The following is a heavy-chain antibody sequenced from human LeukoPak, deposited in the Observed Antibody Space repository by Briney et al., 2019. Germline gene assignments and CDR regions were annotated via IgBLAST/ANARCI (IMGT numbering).Heavy chain of an antibody. D-gene: IGHD5-18*01. J-gene: IGHJ4*02. V-gene: IGHV3-21*06. Sequence: GGSLRLSCAASGFTFSSYSMNWVRQAPGKGLEWVSSISSSSSFLYYAGSVKGRFTISRDNAKNSLYLQVNSLRAEDTAVYYCARGGYSYVYGYFDYRGQGTLVTVSS. CDR3: ARGGYSYVYGYFDY. CDR2: ISSSSSFL. CDR1: GFTFSSYS.